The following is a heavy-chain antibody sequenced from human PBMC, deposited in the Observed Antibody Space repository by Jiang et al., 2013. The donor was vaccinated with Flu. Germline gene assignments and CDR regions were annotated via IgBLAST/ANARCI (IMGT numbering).Heavy chain of an antibody. D-gene: IGHD2-15*01. Sequence: VQLVESGAEVKKPGESLKISCKGSGYSFTTYWIGWVRQMPGKGLEWMGIIYPGDSDTRYSPSFQGQVTISADKSINTAYLQWSSLKASDTAMYYCATGGYCSGGSCYSFFDYWGQGTLVTVSS. CDR1: GYSFTTYW. CDR3: ATGGYCSGGSCYSFFDY. V-gene: IGHV5-51*03. CDR2: IYPGDSDT. J-gene: IGHJ4*02.